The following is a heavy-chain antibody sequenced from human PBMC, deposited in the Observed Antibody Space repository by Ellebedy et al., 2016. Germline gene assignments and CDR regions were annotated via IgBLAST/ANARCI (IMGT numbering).Heavy chain of an antibody. CDR1: GFTFSNYW. Sequence: GESLKISCAASGFTFSNYWIHWVRQAPGKGLVWVSHISVDGSRTTYADSVKGRFTISRDNAKNTLYLQMNSLRAEDTAVYYCSRGGSSSSFRGLDYWGQGTLVTVSS. J-gene: IGHJ4*02. CDR2: ISVDGSRT. D-gene: IGHD6-6*01. CDR3: SRGGSSSSFRGLDY. V-gene: IGHV3-74*01.